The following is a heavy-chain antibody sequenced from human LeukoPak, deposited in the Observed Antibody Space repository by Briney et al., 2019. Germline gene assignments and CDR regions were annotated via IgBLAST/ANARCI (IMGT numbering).Heavy chain of an antibody. D-gene: IGHD1-14*01. J-gene: IGHJ3*02. Sequence: AGGSLRLSCAASGFTFSSYSMNWVRQAPGKGLEWVSSISSSSSYIYYADSVKGRFTISRDNAKNSLYLQMNSLRAEDTAVYYCARDPPEHDAFDIWGQGTMVTVSS. CDR3: ARDPPEHDAFDI. CDR2: ISSSSSYI. CDR1: GFTFSSYS. V-gene: IGHV3-21*01.